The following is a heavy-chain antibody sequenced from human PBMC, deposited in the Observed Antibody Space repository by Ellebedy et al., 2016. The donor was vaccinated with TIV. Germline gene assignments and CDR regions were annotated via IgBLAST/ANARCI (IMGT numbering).Heavy chain of an antibody. Sequence: GESLNISXAASGFPFSLYGIHWVRQTPGKGLVWVALISYDGSDEYYADSVKGRFTISRDNSANTVYLQMNSLRAEDTAVYFCAKDLAQRRPYYYFGMDVWGQGTTVTVSS. D-gene: IGHD3/OR15-3a*01. V-gene: IGHV3-30*18. CDR3: AKDLAQRRPYYYFGMDV. CDR2: ISYDGSDE. J-gene: IGHJ6*02. CDR1: GFPFSLYG.